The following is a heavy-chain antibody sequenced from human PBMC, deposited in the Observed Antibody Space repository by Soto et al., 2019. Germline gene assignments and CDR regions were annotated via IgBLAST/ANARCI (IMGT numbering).Heavy chain of an antibody. D-gene: IGHD1-7*01. CDR3: AKAIKVNYYFDY. J-gene: IGHJ4*02. CDR1: GITFSSYA. Sequence: PGGSLRLSCAASGITFSSYAMAWVRQAPGKGLEWVSAISVGAGSTYYAESVKGRFTISKDNSKNTLYLQMNSLRAENTAVYYCAKAIKVNYYFDYWGQGILVTVSS. CDR2: ISVGAGST. V-gene: IGHV3-23*01.